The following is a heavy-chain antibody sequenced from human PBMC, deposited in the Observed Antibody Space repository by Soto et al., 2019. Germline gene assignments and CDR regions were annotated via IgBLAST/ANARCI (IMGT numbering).Heavy chain of an antibody. CDR2: MNPNSGNT. CDR1: GYTFTSYD. Sequence: GASVKVSCKASGYTFTSYDINWVRQATGQGLEWMGWMNPNSGNTGFAQKFQGRVTMTRSTSISTAYMELSSLRSEDTAVYYCARGVSRDIVVVPAAYYMDVWGKGTTVTVSS. V-gene: IGHV1-8*01. J-gene: IGHJ6*03. CDR3: ARGVSRDIVVVPAAYYMDV. D-gene: IGHD2-2*01.